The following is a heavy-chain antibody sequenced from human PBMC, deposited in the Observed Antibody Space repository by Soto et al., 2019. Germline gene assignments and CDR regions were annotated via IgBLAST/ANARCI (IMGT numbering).Heavy chain of an antibody. CDR1: AFSFSTSW. J-gene: IGHJ4*02. Sequence: GGSLRLSCAASAFSFSTSWMHWVRQAPGKGLEWVSSISSTTNYIYYGDSMKGRFTISRDNAKNSLYLEMNSLRAEDTAVYYCARESEDLTSNFDYWGQGTLVTVSS. CDR2: ISSTTNYI. V-gene: IGHV3-21*06. CDR3: ARESEDLTSNFDY.